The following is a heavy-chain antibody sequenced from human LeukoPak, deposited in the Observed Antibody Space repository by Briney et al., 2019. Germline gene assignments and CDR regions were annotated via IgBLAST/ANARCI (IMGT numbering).Heavy chain of an antibody. CDR2: ISPYNDNT. CDR3: AREAEVWGSFRYSDS. D-gene: IGHD3-16*02. J-gene: IGHJ5*01. Sequence: ASVKVSCKASGYTFISYTISWVRQAPGHGLEWMGWISPYNDNTDYAQKFQGRVSMTTDTATRTAYMELRSLRSDDTAVYYCAREAEVWGSFRYSDSWGQGTLVTVSS. V-gene: IGHV1-18*01. CDR1: GYTFISYT.